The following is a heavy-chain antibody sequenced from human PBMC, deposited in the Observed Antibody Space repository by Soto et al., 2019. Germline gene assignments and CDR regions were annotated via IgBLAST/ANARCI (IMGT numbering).Heavy chain of an antibody. J-gene: IGHJ3*02. Sequence: SETLSLTCAVYGGSISSNKWWSWVRQPPGKGLEWIGEIYHSGSTNYNPSLKSRVTISLDKSKNQFSLKLTSVTAADSAVYYCARAPMARAFDIWGQGKMVTVSS. V-gene: IGHV4-4*02. D-gene: IGHD3-10*01. CDR1: GGSISSNKW. CDR2: IYHSGST. CDR3: ARAPMARAFDI.